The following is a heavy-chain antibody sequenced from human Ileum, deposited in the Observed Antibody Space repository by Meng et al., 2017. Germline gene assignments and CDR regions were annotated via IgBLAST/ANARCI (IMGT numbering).Heavy chain of an antibody. CDR2: ITYTGNS. D-gene: IGHD2-2*01. V-gene: IGHV4-39*01. CDR1: GGSVTSSSYD. CDR3: AGQPTSSGAGYSWFDP. Sequence: QLQLQELGPGLVKPTETLSLTGTVSGGSVTSSSYDWGWIRQPPGKGLEWIGGITYTGNSYTTPSLKTRLTTSLDTSKNQFSLRLNSLTAADTAVYYCAGQPTSSGAGYSWFDPWGQGILVTVSS. J-gene: IGHJ5*02.